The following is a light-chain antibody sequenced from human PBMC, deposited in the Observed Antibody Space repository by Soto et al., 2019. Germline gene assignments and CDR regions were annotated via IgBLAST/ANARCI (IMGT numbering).Light chain of an antibody. CDR1: QSVSSSY. J-gene: IGKJ2*01. Sequence: EIVLTQSPGTLSLSPGERATLSCRASQSVSSSYLAWYQQKPGQAPRLLIYGASSRATGIPDRFSGSGSGTDYPLTTSRLEPADSAVYYCRQYGGPPEYTFGQGTKLEIK. CDR2: GAS. CDR3: RQYGGPPEYT. V-gene: IGKV3-20*01.